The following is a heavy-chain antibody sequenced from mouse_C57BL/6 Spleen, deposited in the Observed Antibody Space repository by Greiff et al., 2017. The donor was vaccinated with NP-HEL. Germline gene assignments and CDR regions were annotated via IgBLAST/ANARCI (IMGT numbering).Heavy chain of an antibody. J-gene: IGHJ3*01. Sequence: EVQLQQSGPELVKPGASVKMSCKASGYTFTDYNMHWVKQSHGKSLEWIGYINPNNGGTSYNQKFKGKATLTVNKSSSTAYMELRSLTSEDSAVYYCAREGYYDYQGFAYWGQGTLVTVSA. CDR2: INPNNGGT. CDR1: GYTFTDYN. CDR3: AREGYYDYQGFAY. D-gene: IGHD2-4*01. V-gene: IGHV1-22*01.